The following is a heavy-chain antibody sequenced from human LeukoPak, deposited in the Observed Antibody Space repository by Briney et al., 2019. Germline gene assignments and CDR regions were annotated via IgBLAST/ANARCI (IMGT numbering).Heavy chain of an antibody. CDR1: GYTFTSYD. D-gene: IGHD2-15*01. CDR3: ARNAYCSGGSCYYYYMDV. J-gene: IGHJ6*03. V-gene: IGHV1-8*03. Sequence: ASVKVSCKASGYTFTSYDINWVRQATGQGLEWMGWMNTNSGNTGYAQKFQGRVTITRNTSISTAYMELSSLRSEDTAVYYCARNAYCSGGSCYYYYMDVWGKGTTVTVSS. CDR2: MNTNSGNT.